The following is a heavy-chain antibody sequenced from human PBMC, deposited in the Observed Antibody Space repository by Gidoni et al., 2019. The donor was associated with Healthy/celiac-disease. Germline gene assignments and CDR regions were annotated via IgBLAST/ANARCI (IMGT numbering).Heavy chain of an antibody. J-gene: IGHJ4*02. CDR3: ARHPVQLEREDY. Sequence: SPSFQGHVTISADKSISTAYLQWSSLKASDTAMYYCARHPVQLEREDYWGQGTLVTVSS. V-gene: IGHV5-10-1*01. D-gene: IGHD1-1*01.